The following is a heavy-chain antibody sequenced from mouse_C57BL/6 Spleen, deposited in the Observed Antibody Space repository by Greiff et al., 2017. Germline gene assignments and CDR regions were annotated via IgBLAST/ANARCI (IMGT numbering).Heavy chain of an antibody. CDR2: ISSGSSTI. CDR3: ARATGSPFFWYFDV. D-gene: IGHD4-1*02. Sequence: EVKLMESGGGLVKPGGSLKLSCAASGFTFSDYGMHWVRQAPEEGLEWVAYISSGSSTIYYADTVKGRFTISRDNAKNTLFLQMTSLRSEDTAMYYCARATGSPFFWYFDVWGTGTTVTVSS. CDR1: GFTFSDYG. V-gene: IGHV5-17*01. J-gene: IGHJ1*03.